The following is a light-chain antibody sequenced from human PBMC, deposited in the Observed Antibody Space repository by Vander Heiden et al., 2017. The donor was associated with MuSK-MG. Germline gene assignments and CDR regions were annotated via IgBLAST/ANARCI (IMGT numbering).Light chain of an antibody. V-gene: IGKV3-11*01. J-gene: IGKJ3*01. CDR1: QSVSSY. CDR3: QQRSNGPLT. CDR2: DAS. Sequence: EILLTQFPATLSFSPGERATLSCRASQSVSSYLAWYQQKPGQAPRLLIYDASNRATGIPARFSGSGSGTDFTLTISSLEPEDFAVYYCQQRSNGPLTFGPGTKVDIK.